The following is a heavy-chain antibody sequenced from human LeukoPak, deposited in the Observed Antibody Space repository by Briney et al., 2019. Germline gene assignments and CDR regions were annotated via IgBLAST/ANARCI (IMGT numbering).Heavy chain of an antibody. Sequence: GGSLRLSCAASGFTFSDNGMNWVRQAPGKGLEGVSFISSSSTSIYYADSVKGRFTISRDNAGSSLFLRMNSLRDEDTAVYYCARSGVVAVLFPTDFDYWGQGALVTVSS. D-gene: IGHD3-10*01. V-gene: IGHV3-21*01. CDR3: ARSGVVAVLFPTDFDY. CDR1: GFTFSDNG. J-gene: IGHJ4*02. CDR2: ISSSSTSI.